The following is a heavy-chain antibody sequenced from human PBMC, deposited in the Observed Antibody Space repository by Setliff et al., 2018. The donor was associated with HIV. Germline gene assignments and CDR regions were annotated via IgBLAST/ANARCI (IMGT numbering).Heavy chain of an antibody. Sequence: SVKVSCKASGYTFTSDYIHWVRQAPGQGLEWMGGIIPILGIANYAQRFQGKVTITADKSTSTAYMELTSLRFDDTAMYYCVRGVQSPPHYSYYYMDVWGEGTMVTVSS. V-gene: IGHV1-69*10. CDR2: IIPILGIA. D-gene: IGHD3-3*01. CDR1: GYTFTSDY. J-gene: IGHJ6*03. CDR3: VRGVQSPPHYSYYYMDV.